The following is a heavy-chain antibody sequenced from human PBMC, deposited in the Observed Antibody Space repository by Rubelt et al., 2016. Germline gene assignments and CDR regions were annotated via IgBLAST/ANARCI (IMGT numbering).Heavy chain of an antibody. J-gene: IGHJ5*02. V-gene: IGHV4-39*01. CDR2: IDYSGST. CDR1: GDSISSNSFY. D-gene: IGHD2-2*01. CDR3: ARHSHNCSSTSCGLNWFDP. Sequence: QLQLQESGPGLVQPSETLSLTCTISGDSISSNSFYWGWIRQPPGKGLEWIGSIDYSGSTYSNPSLRSRVTMSVDTSKNQFSLKLSSVTAADTAVYYCARHSHNCSSTSCGLNWFDPWGQGTLVTVSS.